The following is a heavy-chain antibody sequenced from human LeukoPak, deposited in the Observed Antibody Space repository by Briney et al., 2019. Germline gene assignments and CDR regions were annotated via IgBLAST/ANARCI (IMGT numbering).Heavy chain of an antibody. CDR3: ARSNWLDP. V-gene: IGHV3-11*01. Sequence: GGSLRLSCAVSGFTFTDYYMSWIRQAPGEGLEWISYISNDATSIYYADSVKGRFTISRDNAKNSLYLQMNSLRANDTATYYCARSNWLDPWGQGTLVTVSS. CDR2: ISNDATSI. CDR1: GFTFTDYY. J-gene: IGHJ5*02.